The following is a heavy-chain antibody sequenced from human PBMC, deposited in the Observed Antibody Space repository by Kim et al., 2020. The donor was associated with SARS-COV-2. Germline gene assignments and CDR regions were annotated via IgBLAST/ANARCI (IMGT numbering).Heavy chain of an antibody. V-gene: IGHV3-48*02. J-gene: IGHJ4*02. Sequence: GGSLRLSCAASGFTFSNYNMTWVRQAPGKGLEWVSFITGNSGIIYYADSVKGRFTISRDNAKNSPYQQMNCLRDEDTAVYFCARGRLPGDPVHWGQGTLVTVSA. D-gene: IGHD4-17*01. CDR1: GFTFSNYN. CDR3: ARGRLPGDPVH. CDR2: ITGNSGII.